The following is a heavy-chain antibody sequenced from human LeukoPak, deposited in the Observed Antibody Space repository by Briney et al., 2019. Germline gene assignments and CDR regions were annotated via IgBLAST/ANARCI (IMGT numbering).Heavy chain of an antibody. CDR3: ARDTFWSGLSYYMDV. Sequence: AASVKVSCKASGYTFTGYYMHWVRQAPGQGLEWMGWINPNSGGTNYAQKFQGRVTMTRDTSISTAYMELSRLRSDDTAVYYCARDTFWSGLSYYMDVWGKGTTVTVSS. V-gene: IGHV1-2*02. J-gene: IGHJ6*03. D-gene: IGHD3-3*01. CDR2: INPNSGGT. CDR1: GYTFTGYY.